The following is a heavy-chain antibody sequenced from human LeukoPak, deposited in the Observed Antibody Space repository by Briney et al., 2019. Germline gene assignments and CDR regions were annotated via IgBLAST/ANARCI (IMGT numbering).Heavy chain of an antibody. Sequence: PGGSLRLSCAASGFTFSSYGMHWVRQAPGKGLEWVAVISYDGSNKYYADSVKGRFTISRDNSKNTLYLQMNSLRAEDTALYYCARAHHDSSGSAIDYWGQGTLVTVSS. D-gene: IGHD3-22*01. CDR1: GFTFSSYG. CDR3: ARAHHDSSGSAIDY. J-gene: IGHJ4*02. V-gene: IGHV3-30*03. CDR2: ISYDGSNK.